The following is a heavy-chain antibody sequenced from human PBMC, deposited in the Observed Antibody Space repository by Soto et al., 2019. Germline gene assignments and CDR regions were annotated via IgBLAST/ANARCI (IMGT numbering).Heavy chain of an antibody. CDR3: ARAPRYYDYVWGSSRMAFDY. D-gene: IGHD3-16*01. CDR2: INHSGST. CDR1: GWSFSGYY. J-gene: IGHJ4*02. Sequence: ETLSLTCAVYGWSFSGYYWSWIRQPPGKGLEWIGEINHSGSTNYNPSLKSRVTISVDTSKNQFSLKLSSVTAADTAVYYCARAPRYYDYVWGSSRMAFDYWGQGTLVTVSS. V-gene: IGHV4-34*01.